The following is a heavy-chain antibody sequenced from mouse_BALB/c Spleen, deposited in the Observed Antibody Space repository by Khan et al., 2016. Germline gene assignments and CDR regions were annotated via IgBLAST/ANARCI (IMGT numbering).Heavy chain of an antibody. CDR2: INTYSGES. CDR3: AKYRYYYGSSRYVDV. Sequence: QIQLVQSGPELKKPGKTVKISCKASGYTFTNYGMNWVKQAPGKGLKWMGWINTYSGESTYADDFKGRFAFSLETSANTAYLQINNLKHEDTATSFGAKYRYYYGSSRYVDVWGAGTTVTVSS. J-gene: IGHJ1*01. D-gene: IGHD1-1*01. CDR1: GYTFTNYG. V-gene: IGHV9-3-1*01.